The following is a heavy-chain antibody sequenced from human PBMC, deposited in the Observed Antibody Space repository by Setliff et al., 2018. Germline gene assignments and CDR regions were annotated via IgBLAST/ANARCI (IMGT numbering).Heavy chain of an antibody. J-gene: IGHJ5*02. CDR2: IYPRDSDT. Sequence: PVESLKLSCKGSGYSFTSHWIGWVRQMPGKGLELMGIIYPRDSDTRYSPSFQGQVTISADKSITTAYLQWSRLKVSDSGIYYCARGRRDGYKAGFDPWGQGTLVTVSS. CDR1: GYSFTSHW. V-gene: IGHV5-51*01. D-gene: IGHD5-12*01. CDR3: ARGRRDGYKAGFDP.